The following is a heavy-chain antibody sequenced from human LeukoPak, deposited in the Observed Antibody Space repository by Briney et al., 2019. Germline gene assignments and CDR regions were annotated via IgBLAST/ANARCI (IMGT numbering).Heavy chain of an antibody. CDR3: AKERAQHPYGPYYFDY. J-gene: IGHJ4*02. D-gene: IGHD3-10*01. CDR2: IRYDGSNK. Sequence: GGSLRLSXAASGFTLSSYGMDWVRQAPGKGLEWMAFIRYDGSNKYYADSVKGRFTISRAISKKMLYLQMNSLRAEDTAVYYCAKERAQHPYGPYYFDYWGQGTLVTVSS. CDR1: GFTLSSYG. V-gene: IGHV3-30*02.